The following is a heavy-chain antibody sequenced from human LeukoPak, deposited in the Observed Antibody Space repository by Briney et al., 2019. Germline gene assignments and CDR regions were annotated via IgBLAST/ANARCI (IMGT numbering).Heavy chain of an antibody. Sequence: ASVTVSCEASGYTFTSYDINWVRQATGQGLEWMGWMNPNSGNTGYAQKFQGRVTITRNTSISTAYMELSSLRSEDTAVYYCARGTYSSGWVPFDYWGQGTLVTVSS. CDR2: MNPNSGNT. CDR3: ARGTYSSGWVPFDY. J-gene: IGHJ4*02. V-gene: IGHV1-8*03. CDR1: GYTFTSYD. D-gene: IGHD6-19*01.